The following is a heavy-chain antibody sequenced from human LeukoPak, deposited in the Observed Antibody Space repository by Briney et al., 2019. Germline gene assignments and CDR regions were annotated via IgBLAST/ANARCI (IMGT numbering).Heavy chain of an antibody. CDR1: GVSITSYF. Sequence: TSETLSLTRTVSGVSITSYFWSWIRQPPGRGLEWIGYIYHSGSTNSNPSLKSRVSISLDTSKNQFSLKLSSVTAADTAVYYCARGRVPGAWGQGTLVTVSS. J-gene: IGHJ4*02. D-gene: IGHD6-19*01. CDR3: ARGRVPGA. CDR2: IYHSGST. V-gene: IGHV4-59*01.